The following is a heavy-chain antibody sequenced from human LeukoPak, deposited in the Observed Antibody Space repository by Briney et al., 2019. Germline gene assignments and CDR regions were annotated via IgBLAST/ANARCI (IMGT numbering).Heavy chain of an antibody. J-gene: IGHJ3*02. V-gene: IGHV1-18*01. CDR1: GYTFTDYG. CDR3: ARDNGVWLFDSSAFDI. Sequence: ASVKVSCKASGYTFTDYGITWVRQAPGQGLEWMGWISAYNGNTNYAQKLQGRVTMTTDTSTSTAYMELRSLRSDDTAVYYCARDNGVWLFDSSAFDIWGQGTMVTVSS. CDR2: ISAYNGNT. D-gene: IGHD3-22*01.